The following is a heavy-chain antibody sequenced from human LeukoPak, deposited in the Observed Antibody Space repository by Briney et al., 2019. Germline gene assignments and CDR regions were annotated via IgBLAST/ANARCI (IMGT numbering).Heavy chain of an antibody. CDR2: IIPIFGTA. D-gene: IGHD3-3*01. Sequence: GASVKVSCKASGGTFSSYAISWVRQAPGQGLEWMGGIIPIFGTANYAQKFQGRVTITADESTSTAYMELSSLRSEDTAVYYCARQTYYDFWSGYHRPDVWGKGTTVTVSS. J-gene: IGHJ6*04. CDR1: GGTFSSYA. CDR3: ARQTYYDFWSGYHRPDV. V-gene: IGHV1-69*13.